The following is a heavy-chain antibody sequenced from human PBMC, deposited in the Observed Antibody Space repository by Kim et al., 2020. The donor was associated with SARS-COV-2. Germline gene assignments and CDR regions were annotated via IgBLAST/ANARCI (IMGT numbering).Heavy chain of an antibody. Sequence: GGSLRLSCAASGFTFNIYAMSWVRQAPGKGLEWVSGIRGSGESTTYADSVKGRFTISRDYSKNTLYLQMDRLRVDDTALYYCAEISSGSSGWFEYFQHWGQGTLVTVSS. CDR1: GFTFNIYA. V-gene: IGHV3-23*01. CDR3: AEISSGSSGWFEYFQH. J-gene: IGHJ1*01. D-gene: IGHD6-19*01. CDR2: IRGSGEST.